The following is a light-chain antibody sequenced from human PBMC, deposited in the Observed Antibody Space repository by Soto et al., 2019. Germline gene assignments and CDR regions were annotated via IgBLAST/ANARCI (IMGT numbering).Light chain of an antibody. J-gene: IGKJ1*01. Sequence: EIVLTQSPATLSLSPGERATLSCRASQSVSSYFAWYQQKPGQAPRLLIYDASNRATGIPARFSGSGSGTDFTLTISSLEPEDFAVYYCQQRSNWPPWTFGQVTKVEIK. CDR2: DAS. CDR3: QQRSNWPPWT. V-gene: IGKV3-11*01. CDR1: QSVSSY.